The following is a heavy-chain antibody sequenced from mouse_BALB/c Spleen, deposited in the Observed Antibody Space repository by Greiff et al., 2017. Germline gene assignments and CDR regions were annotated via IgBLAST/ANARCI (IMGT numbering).Heavy chain of an antibody. D-gene: IGHD2-4*01. J-gene: IGHJ3*01. Sequence: EVHLVESGGGLVQPGGSLKLSCAASGFTFSSYTMSWVRQTPEKRLEWVAYISNGGGSTYYPDTVKGRFTISRDNAKNTLYLQMSSLKSEDTAMYYCATMITTWFAYWGQGTLVTVSA. V-gene: IGHV5-12-2*01. CDR2: ISNGGGST. CDR3: ATMITTWFAY. CDR1: GFTFSSYT.